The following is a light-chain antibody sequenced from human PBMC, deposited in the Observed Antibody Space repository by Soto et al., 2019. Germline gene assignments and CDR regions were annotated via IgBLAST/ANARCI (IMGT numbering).Light chain of an antibody. CDR2: SNS. CDR3: AAWDGSLSAVL. CDR1: TSNIGSNA. V-gene: IGLV1-44*01. Sequence: QSVMTQPPSASGTPGQRVTISCSGSTSNIGSNAVNWYQHIPGTAPQLLIFSNSQRPTGVPDRFSGSKSGTSASLATSGLPSEDEADYYCAAWDGSLSAVLFGGGTKLTVI. J-gene: IGLJ2*01.